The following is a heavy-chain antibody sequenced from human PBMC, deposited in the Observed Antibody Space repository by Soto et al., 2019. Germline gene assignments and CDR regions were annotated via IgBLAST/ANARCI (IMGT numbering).Heavy chain of an antibody. CDR3: AKGEYFDYVLSFDS. V-gene: IGHV3-23*01. Sequence: GGSLRLSCAASGFTFSSYNINWIRQAPGKGLEWVSFISGNGGATYYAESVKGRFTVSRDNSKNTVYLEMNSLRAEDTAVYYCAKGEYFDYVLSFDSWGQGTLVTVSS. CDR1: GFTFSSYN. D-gene: IGHD3-9*01. J-gene: IGHJ4*02. CDR2: ISGNGGAT.